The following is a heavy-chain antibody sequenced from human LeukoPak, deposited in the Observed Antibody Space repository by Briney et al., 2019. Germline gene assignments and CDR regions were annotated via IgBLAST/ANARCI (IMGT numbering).Heavy chain of an antibody. J-gene: IGHJ5*02. D-gene: IGHD2-2*01. CDR2: IYTSGST. CDR3: AREPAVCSSTSCIPGWFDP. CDR1: GGSISSYY. V-gene: IGHV4-4*07. Sequence: SETLSLTCTVSGGSISSYYWSWIRQPPGKGLEWIGRIYTSGSTSYNASLKSRVAMSVDTSKNQFSLKLSSVTAADTAVYYCAREPAVCSSTSCIPGWFDPWGQGTLVTVSS.